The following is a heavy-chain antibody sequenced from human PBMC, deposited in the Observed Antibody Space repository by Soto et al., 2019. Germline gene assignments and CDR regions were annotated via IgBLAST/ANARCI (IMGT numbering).Heavy chain of an antibody. Sequence: SETLSLTCTVSGGSISSGGYYWSWIRQHPGKGLEWIGYIYYSGSTYYNPSLKSRVTISVDTSKNQFSLKLSSVTAADTAVYYCARGTYYDFWSGSYYYYGMDVWGQGTTVTVSS. CDR2: IYYSGST. CDR3: ARGTYYDFWSGSYYYYGMDV. D-gene: IGHD3-3*01. CDR1: GGSISSGGYY. V-gene: IGHV4-31*03. J-gene: IGHJ6*02.